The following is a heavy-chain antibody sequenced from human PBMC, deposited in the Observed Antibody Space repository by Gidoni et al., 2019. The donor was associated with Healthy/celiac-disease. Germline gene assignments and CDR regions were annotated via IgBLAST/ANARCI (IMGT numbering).Heavy chain of an antibody. V-gene: IGHV3-74*01. J-gene: IGHJ4*02. CDR1: GFTFSSCW. CDR3: ARDRNFDY. Sequence: VQLVESGGGLVQPVLPLIHSCAASGFTFSSCWMLWVRQDPGKERVWVSRINSDGGSTSYADSVKGRFTISRDNAKNTLYLKMNSLRAEDTAVYYCARDRNFDYWGQGTLVTVSS. CDR2: INSDGGST.